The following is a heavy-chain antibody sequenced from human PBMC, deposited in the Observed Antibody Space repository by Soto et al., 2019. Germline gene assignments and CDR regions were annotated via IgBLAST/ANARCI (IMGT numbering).Heavy chain of an antibody. Sequence: SVKVSCKAYGGTFNSFGIKWVRQAPGQGLEWVGGIIPVFGTINYAQKFRGRVTITADASTSTSYMELSSLRSDDTAVYYCAIENWGPGGHYFDYWGQGTMVTVYS. CDR3: AIENWGPGGHYFDY. V-gene: IGHV1-69*13. J-gene: IGHJ4*02. CDR1: GGTFNSFG. D-gene: IGHD7-27*01. CDR2: IIPVFGTI.